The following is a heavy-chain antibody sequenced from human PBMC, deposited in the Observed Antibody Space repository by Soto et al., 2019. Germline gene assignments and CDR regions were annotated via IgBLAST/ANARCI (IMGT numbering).Heavy chain of an antibody. CDR2: IYYSGST. J-gene: IGHJ4*02. D-gene: IGHD6-19*01. V-gene: IGHV4-39*01. CDR1: GGSISSSSYY. Sequence: PSETLSLTCTVSGGSISSSSYYWGWIRQPPGKGLEWIGSIYYSGSTYYNPSLKSRVTISVDTSKNQFSLKLSSVTAADTAVYNWARGESMEVAGFDYGAQGPWVTVPS. CDR3: ARGESMEVAGFDY.